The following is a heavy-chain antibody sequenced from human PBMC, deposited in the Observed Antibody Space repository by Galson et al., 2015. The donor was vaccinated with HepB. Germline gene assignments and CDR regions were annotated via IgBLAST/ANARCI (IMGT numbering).Heavy chain of an antibody. J-gene: IGHJ3*02. V-gene: IGHV3-7*03. D-gene: IGHD1-26*01. CDR3: ARDVSPQVGGLWMDAFDI. Sequence: SLRLSCAASGFTFSAYWMTWVRQAPGKGLEWVANIKRDDSEKHYLDSVEGRFTISRDNAKNSLYLQVNSLRAEDTAVYYCARDVSPQVGGLWMDAFDIWGRGTVVTVSS. CDR2: IKRDDSEK. CDR1: GFTFSAYW.